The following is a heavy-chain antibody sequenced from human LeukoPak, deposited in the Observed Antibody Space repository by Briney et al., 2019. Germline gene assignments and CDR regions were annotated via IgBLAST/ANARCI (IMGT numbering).Heavy chain of an antibody. CDR1: GGSFSGYY. V-gene: IGHV4-34*01. CDR2: INHSGST. CDR3: ARGGLLWFGAHNYYYYYGMDV. Sequence: SETLSLTCAVYGGSFSGYYWSWIRQPPGKGLEWIGEINHSGSTNYNPSLKSRVTISVDTSKNQFSLKLSSVTAADTAVYYCARGGLLWFGAHNYYYYYGMDVWGQGTTVTVSS. J-gene: IGHJ6*02. D-gene: IGHD3-10*01.